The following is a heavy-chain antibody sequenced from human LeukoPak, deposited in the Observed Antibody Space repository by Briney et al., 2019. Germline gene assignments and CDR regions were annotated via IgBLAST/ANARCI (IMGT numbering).Heavy chain of an antibody. V-gene: IGHV3-30*02. CDR2: IWYDGSNK. D-gene: IGHD3-22*01. CDR1: GFTFSNYG. CDR3: AKGAHYYDSSGYIDY. J-gene: IGHJ4*02. Sequence: GGSLRLSCAASGFTFSNYGMHWVRQAPGKGLEWVAIIWYDGSNKYYADSVKGRFTISRDNSKNTLYLQMNSLRAEDTAVYYCAKGAHYYDSSGYIDYWGQGTLVTVSS.